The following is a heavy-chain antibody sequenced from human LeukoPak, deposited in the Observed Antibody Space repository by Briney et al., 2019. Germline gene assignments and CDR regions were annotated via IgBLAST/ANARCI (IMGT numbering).Heavy chain of an antibody. V-gene: IGHV4-59*01. J-gene: IGHJ3*02. CDR1: GGSISSYY. CDR2: IYYSGST. Sequence: SETLSLTCTVSGGSISSYYWSWIRQPPGKGLEWIGYIYYSGSTNYNPSLKSRVTISVDTSKNQFSLKLSSVTAADTAVHYCAGYCSGGSCYYIDAFDIWGQGTMVTVSS. CDR3: AGYCSGGSCYYIDAFDI. D-gene: IGHD2-15*01.